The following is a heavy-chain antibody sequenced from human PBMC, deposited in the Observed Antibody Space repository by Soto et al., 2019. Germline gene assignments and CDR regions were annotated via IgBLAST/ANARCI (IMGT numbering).Heavy chain of an antibody. V-gene: IGHV1-69*01. D-gene: IGHD2-21*02. CDR2: IIPIFGTA. Sequence: QVQLVQSGAEVKKPGSSVKVSCKASGGTFSSYAISWVRQAPGQGLEWMGGIIPIFGTANYAQKFQGRVTITADESTSTAYMERSSLRSEDTAVYYCAREHCGGDCYSSDAFDIWGQGTMVTVSS. CDR1: GGTFSSYA. CDR3: AREHCGGDCYSSDAFDI. J-gene: IGHJ3*02.